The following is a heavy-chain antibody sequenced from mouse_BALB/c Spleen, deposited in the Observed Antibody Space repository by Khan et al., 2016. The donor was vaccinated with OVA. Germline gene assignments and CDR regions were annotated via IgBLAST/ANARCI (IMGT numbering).Heavy chain of an antibody. V-gene: IGHV1S135*01. J-gene: IGHJ3*01. Sequence: IQLVQSGPELMKPGASVKMSCKASGYSFTSYYIHWVKSHGKSLEWIGYIDPFSGGITYNQKFKGKATLTVDKSSNTAYIHLSNPTSEDSAVYYCTRHGYVAWFTYGGQGTLVIVSA. CDR2: IDPFSGGI. D-gene: IGHD2-2*01. CDR1: GYSFTSYY. CDR3: TRHGYVAWFTY.